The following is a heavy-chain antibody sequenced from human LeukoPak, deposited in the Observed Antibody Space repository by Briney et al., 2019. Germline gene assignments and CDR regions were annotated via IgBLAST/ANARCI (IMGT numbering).Heavy chain of an antibody. CDR3: ARDMVLAAAGRRVRGNFWFDP. CDR2: IYYSGST. CDR1: GGSISSHY. V-gene: IGHV4-59*11. Sequence: SETLSLTCTVSGGSISSHYWSWIRQPPGKGLERIGYIYYSGSTNYNPSLKSRVTISVDTSKNQFSLKLSSVTAADTAVYYCARDMVLAAAGRRVRGNFWFDPWGQGTLVTVSS. D-gene: IGHD6-13*01. J-gene: IGHJ5*02.